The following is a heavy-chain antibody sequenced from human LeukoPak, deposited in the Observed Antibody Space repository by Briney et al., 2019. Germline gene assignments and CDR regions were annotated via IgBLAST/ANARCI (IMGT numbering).Heavy chain of an antibody. J-gene: IGHJ4*02. V-gene: IGHV3-21*04. Sequence: PGGSLRLSCAASEFTFSSYSMNWVRQAPGKGLEWVSSISSSSNIYYADSVRGRFTISRDNSKNTLFLQMDSLRAEDTAIYFCAKQRYPTSGGFDYWGQGTLVTVSS. CDR2: ISSSSNI. CDR1: EFTFSSYS. D-gene: IGHD1-14*01. CDR3: AKQRYPTSGGFDY.